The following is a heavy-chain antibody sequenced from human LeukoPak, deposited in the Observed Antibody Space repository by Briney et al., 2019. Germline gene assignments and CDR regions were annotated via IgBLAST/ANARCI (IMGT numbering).Heavy chain of an antibody. CDR3: ARVGEYCSGGSCYLYYFDY. V-gene: IGHV3-33*01. Sequence: GGSLRLSCAASGFTFSSYGMHWVRQAPGKGLEWVAVIWYDGSNKYYADSVKGRFTISRDNSRNTLYLQMNSLRVEDTAVYYCARVGEYCSGGSCYLYYFDYWGQGTLVTVSS. D-gene: IGHD2-15*01. CDR1: GFTFSSYG. J-gene: IGHJ4*02. CDR2: IWYDGSNK.